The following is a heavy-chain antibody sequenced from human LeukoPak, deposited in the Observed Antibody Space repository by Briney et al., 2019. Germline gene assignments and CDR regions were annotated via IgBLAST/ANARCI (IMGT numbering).Heavy chain of an antibody. D-gene: IGHD1-26*01. V-gene: IGHV1-46*01. J-gene: IGHJ4*02. CDR3: AREVSYSFGY. CDR1: GYTFTNSY. CDR2: INPDGGNT. Sequence: ASVKVSCKASGYTFTNSYIHWVRQAPGQVLEWMGLINPDGGNTNYAQNFQGRVTLTRDTSTSTVYMELSSLRSEDTAVYYCAREVSYSFGYWGQGTLVTVSS.